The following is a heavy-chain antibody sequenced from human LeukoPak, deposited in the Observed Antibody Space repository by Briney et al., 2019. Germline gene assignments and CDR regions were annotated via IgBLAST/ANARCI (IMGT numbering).Heavy chain of an antibody. J-gene: IGHJ6*03. CDR3: ARGYSRSPYYYYYMDV. D-gene: IGHD6-13*01. CDR1: GGSISSSSYY. Sequence: PSETLSLTCTVSGGSISSSSYYWGWIRQPPGKGLEWIGSIYYSGSTYYNPSLKSRVTISVDTSKNQFSLKLSSVTAADTAVYYCARGYSRSPYYYYYMDVWGKGTTVTVSS. CDR2: IYYSGST. V-gene: IGHV4-39*07.